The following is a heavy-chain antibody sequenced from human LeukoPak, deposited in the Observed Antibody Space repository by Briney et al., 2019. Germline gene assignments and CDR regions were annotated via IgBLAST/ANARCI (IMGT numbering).Heavy chain of an antibody. V-gene: IGHV3-49*04. J-gene: IGHJ4*02. D-gene: IGHD2/OR15-2a*01. Sequence: GGSLRLSCTASGFTFGDYAMSWVRQAPGKGLEWVGFIRSKAYGGTTEYAASVKGRFTISRDNAKNSLYLQMNSLRAEDTAVYYCASLFFYRGLYFDYWGQGTLVTVSS. CDR2: IRSKAYGGTT. CDR1: GFTFGDYA. CDR3: ASLFFYRGLYFDY.